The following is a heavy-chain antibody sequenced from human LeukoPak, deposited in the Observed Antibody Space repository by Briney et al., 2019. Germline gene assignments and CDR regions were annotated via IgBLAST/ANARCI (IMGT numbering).Heavy chain of an antibody. CDR2: LSDNGLTT. Sequence: GGSLRLSCAASGFTFSRNAMSWVRQAPGKGLEWVSGLSDNGLTTYYADSVKGRFTISRDNSKNTLYLQMSSLRAEDTAVYYCAKLPNNYYYMDVWGKGTTVTVSS. CDR3: AKLPNNYYYMDV. CDR1: GFTFSRNA. V-gene: IGHV3-23*01. J-gene: IGHJ6*03.